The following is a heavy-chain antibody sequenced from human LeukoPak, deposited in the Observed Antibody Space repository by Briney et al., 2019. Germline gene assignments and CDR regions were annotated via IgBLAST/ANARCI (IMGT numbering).Heavy chain of an antibody. CDR3: ARGYGLGSYYKFFDF. J-gene: IGHJ4*02. D-gene: IGHD3-10*01. V-gene: IGHV4-59*01. CDR1: GGSISTFY. CDR2: IYYSGST. Sequence: SETLSLTCTVSGGSISTFYWSWIRQPPGKGLEWIGYIYYSGSTNYNPSLKSRVTISLDTSKNQFSLKLSSVAAADTAVYYCARGYGLGSYYKFFDFWGQGTLVTVSS.